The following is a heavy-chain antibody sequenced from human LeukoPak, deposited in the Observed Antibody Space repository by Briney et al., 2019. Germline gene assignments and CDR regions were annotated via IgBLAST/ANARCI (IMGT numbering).Heavy chain of an antibody. D-gene: IGHD2-15*01. J-gene: IGHJ6*03. CDR2: ISAYNGNT. CDR1: GYTFTSYG. V-gene: IGHV1-18*01. Sequence: ASVKVSCKASGYTFTSYGISWVRQAPGQGLEWMGWISAYNGNTNYAQKLQGRVTMTTDTSTSTAYMELRSLRSDDTAVYYCARVGYCSGGSCYAHYYYYYYMDVWGKGTTVTVSS. CDR3: ARVGYCSGGSCYAHYYYYYYMDV.